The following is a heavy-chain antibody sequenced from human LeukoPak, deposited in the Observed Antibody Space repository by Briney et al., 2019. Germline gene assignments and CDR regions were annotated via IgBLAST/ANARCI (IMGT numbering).Heavy chain of an antibody. D-gene: IGHD6-13*01. Sequence: SETLSLTCSVSGGSINSYYWSWIRQPPGKGLEWIGYRYTSGSTNYNPSLKSRVTISVDTSKNQIPLKLLSVTAEDTAAYYCARLTYSKRSYHFDSWGQGTLVTVSS. CDR1: GGSINSYY. V-gene: IGHV4-4*09. CDR3: ARLTYSKRSYHFDS. CDR2: RYTSGST. J-gene: IGHJ4*02.